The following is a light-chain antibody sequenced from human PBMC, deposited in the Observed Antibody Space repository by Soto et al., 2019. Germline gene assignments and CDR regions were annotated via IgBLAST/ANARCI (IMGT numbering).Light chain of an antibody. CDR3: QQYSSFTWT. V-gene: IGKV3-20*01. J-gene: IGKJ1*01. Sequence: EIVLTQSPGTLSLSPGERATLSCRASQSVSSSYLAWYQQKPGQAPRLLIYGASSRATGIPDRFSGSGSGTDFTLTISRLEPEDFAVYYCQQYSSFTWTFGQGTKVEIK. CDR1: QSVSSSY. CDR2: GAS.